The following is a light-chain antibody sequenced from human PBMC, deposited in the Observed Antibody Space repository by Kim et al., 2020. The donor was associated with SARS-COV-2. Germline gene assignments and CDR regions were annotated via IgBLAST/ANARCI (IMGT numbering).Light chain of an antibody. Sequence: QAVTISGYGSDSNIGSNYVHWYHKHPVTAPKLLICTNNRRPSGVPDRFSGSKSGTSASLAISGLRSGDEADYYCAAWDDSLSGREVFGGGTQLTVL. J-gene: IGLJ3*02. CDR3: AAWDDSLSGREV. CDR2: TNN. CDR1: DSNIGSNY. V-gene: IGLV1-47*01.